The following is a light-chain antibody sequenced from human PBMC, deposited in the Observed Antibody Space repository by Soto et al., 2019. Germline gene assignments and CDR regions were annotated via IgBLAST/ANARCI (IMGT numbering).Light chain of an antibody. J-gene: IGKJ4*01. CDR3: QKYNSAPLT. CDR2: AAS. CDR1: QGISTY. Sequence: DIQMTQSPSSLSASVGGRVTITCRASQGISTYLACYQQKPGKVPKLLIYAASTLQPGVPARFSGSGSGTEFTLTISSLQPEDVATYYCQKYNSAPLTFGGGTKVEIK. V-gene: IGKV1-27*01.